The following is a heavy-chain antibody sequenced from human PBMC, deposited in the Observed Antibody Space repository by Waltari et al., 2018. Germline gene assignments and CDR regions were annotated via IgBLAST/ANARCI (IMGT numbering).Heavy chain of an antibody. D-gene: IGHD2-2*01. V-gene: IGHV4-30-4*01. Sequence: QVQLQESGPGLGRPSQTLSLTCTVSGGYIHPVYYYWSWIRQSPGKALEWIGYIYYTGSPYYNPSLKSRVTFSIDTTKNQFSLRLTSVTAADTALYFCARTSDQGWFDPWGQGARVTVSS. CDR1: GGYIHPVYYY. J-gene: IGHJ5*02. CDR2: IYYTGSP. CDR3: ARTSDQGWFDP.